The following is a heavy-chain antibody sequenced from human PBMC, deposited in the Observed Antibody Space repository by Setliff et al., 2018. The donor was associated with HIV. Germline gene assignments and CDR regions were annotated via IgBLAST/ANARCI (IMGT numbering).Heavy chain of an antibody. V-gene: IGHV5-51*01. CDR3: VRPLVIAFDTSDI. CDR1: GYDFATYW. D-gene: IGHD3-9*01. CDR2: LYPSDSDA. J-gene: IGHJ3*02. Sequence: GESLKIPCKTSGYDFATYWIGWVRQMPGKGLEWMGVLYPSDSDAIYSPTFQGRVTISADKATNTAYLQWASLKSSDTAIYYCVRPLVIAFDTSDIWGQGTMVTVSS.